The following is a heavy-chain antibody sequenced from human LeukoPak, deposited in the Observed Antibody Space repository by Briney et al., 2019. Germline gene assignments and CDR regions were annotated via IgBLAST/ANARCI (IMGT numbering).Heavy chain of an antibody. CDR2: MNPNSGNT. Sequence: GASVKVSCKASGYTFTSYDIKWVRQATGQGLEWMGWMNPNSGNTGYAQKFQGRVTMTRNTSISTAYMELSSLRSEDTAVYYCARGLGSCYGICGSDYWGQGTLVTVSS. CDR3: ARGLGSCYGICGSDY. J-gene: IGHJ4*02. D-gene: IGHD2-15*01. CDR1: GYTFTSYD. V-gene: IGHV1-8*01.